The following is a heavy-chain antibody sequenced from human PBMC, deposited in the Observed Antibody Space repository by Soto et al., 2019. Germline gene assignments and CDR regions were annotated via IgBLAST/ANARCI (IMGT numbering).Heavy chain of an antibody. V-gene: IGHV4-59*01. Sequence: PSETLSLTCTVSGGSISSSYWSWIRQPPGKGLEWIGYISYSGSINYNPSLKSRVTISLDTSKNQFSLKLSSVTAADTALYSCARVLSSSSSPWYFDYRGQGTLVTVSS. CDR2: ISYSGSI. D-gene: IGHD6-13*01. CDR3: ARVLSSSSSPWYFDY. J-gene: IGHJ4*02. CDR1: GGSISSSY.